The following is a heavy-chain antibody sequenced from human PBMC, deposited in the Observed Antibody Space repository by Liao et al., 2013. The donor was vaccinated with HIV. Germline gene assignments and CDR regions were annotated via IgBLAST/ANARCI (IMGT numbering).Heavy chain of an antibody. J-gene: IGHJ5*02. V-gene: IGHV4-61*02. CDR1: GGSLSSGGYY. CDR2: IYSSGST. Sequence: QVQLQESGPGLVKPSQTLSLTCTVSGGSLSSGGYYWSWIRQPAGKGLEWIGRIYSSGSTNYNPSLKSRVTISLDTSKHQFSLKLSSVTAADTAVYYCARALPSKGGSGFFVAFDPSGPGNPGHRLL. CDR3: ARALPSKGGSGFFVAFDP. D-gene: IGHD2-21*01.